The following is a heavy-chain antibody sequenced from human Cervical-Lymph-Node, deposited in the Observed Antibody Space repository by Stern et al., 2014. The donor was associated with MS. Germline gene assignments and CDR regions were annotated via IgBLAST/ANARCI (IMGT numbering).Heavy chain of an antibody. CDR1: GYTFIDYY. CDR3: ARDNEIMVVPRNYAMDV. D-gene: IGHD3-10*01. J-gene: IGHJ6*02. Sequence: QVQLVESGAEVKKPGASVKVSCKASGYTFIDYYIYWFRQAPGQGLEWMGWINPYSGATRYTQNFQGRVTMTWDRSVTTAYMDLSRLTSDDTAAYYCARDNEIMVVPRNYAMDVWGQGATVTVSS. V-gene: IGHV1-2*02. CDR2: INPYSGAT.